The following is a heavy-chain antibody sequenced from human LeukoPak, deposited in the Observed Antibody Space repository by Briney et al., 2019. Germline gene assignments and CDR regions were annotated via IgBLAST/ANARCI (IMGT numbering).Heavy chain of an antibody. CDR2: ISAYNGNT. Sequence: ASVEVSCKASGYTFTSYGISWVRQAPGQGLEWMGWISAYNGNTNYAQKLQGRVTMTTDTSTSTAYMELRSLRSDDTAVYYCARDIAAAGSNWFDPWGQGTLVTVSS. CDR1: GYTFTSYG. J-gene: IGHJ5*02. V-gene: IGHV1-18*01. D-gene: IGHD6-13*01. CDR3: ARDIAAAGSNWFDP.